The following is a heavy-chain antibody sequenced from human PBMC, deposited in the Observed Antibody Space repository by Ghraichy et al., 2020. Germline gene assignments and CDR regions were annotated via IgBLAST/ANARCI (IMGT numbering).Heavy chain of an antibody. CDR1: GGTFSSYA. J-gene: IGHJ5*02. CDR2: IIPIFGTA. Sequence: SVKVSCKASGGTFSSYAISWVRQAPGQGLEWMGGIIPIFGTANYAQKFQGRVTITTDESTSTAYMELSSLRSEDTAVYYCARFSVVVTAMMGDNWFDPWGQGTLVTVSS. CDR3: ARFSVVVTAMMGDNWFDP. D-gene: IGHD2-21*02. V-gene: IGHV1-69*05.